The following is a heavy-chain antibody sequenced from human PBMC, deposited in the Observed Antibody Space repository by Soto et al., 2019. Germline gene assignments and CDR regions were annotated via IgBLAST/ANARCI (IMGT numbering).Heavy chain of an antibody. J-gene: IGHJ4*02. D-gene: IGHD6-19*01. CDR2: INAGNGNT. CDR1: GYTFTSYA. V-gene: IGHV1-3*01. Sequence: ASVKVSCKASGYTFTSYAMHWVRQAPGQRLEWMGWINAGNGNTKYSQKFQGRVTITRDTSASTAYMELSSLRSEDTAVYYRASKLEGAGTGLDYWGQGTLVTVSS. CDR3: ASKLEGAGTGLDY.